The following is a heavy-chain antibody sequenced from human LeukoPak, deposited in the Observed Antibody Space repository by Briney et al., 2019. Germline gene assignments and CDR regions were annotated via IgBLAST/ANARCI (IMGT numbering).Heavy chain of an antibody. CDR1: GGSISSYY. V-gene: IGHV4-59*12. CDR3: ARAGYGVAIDY. D-gene: IGHD4/OR15-4a*01. CDR2: IYYSGTT. J-gene: IGHJ4*02. Sequence: SETLSLTCTVSGGSISSYYWSWIRQPLGKGLEWIGYIYYSGTTYYNPSLKSRVTISVDTSKNQFSLKLSSVTAADTAVYYCARAGYGVAIDYWGQGTLVTVSS.